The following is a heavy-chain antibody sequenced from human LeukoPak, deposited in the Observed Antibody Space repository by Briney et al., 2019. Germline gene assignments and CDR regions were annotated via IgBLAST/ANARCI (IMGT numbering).Heavy chain of an antibody. CDR3: ARRDGYIPTAFDI. V-gene: IGHV4-39*01. J-gene: IGHJ3*02. D-gene: IGHD5-24*01. CDR1: GGSISSSSYY. Sequence: SETLSLTCTVSGGSISSSSYYWGWIRQPPGKGLEWNGSIYYSGSTYYNPSLKSRVTISVDTSKNLFSLKLSSVAAADTAVYYCARRDGYIPTAFDIWGQGTMVTVSS. CDR2: IYYSGST.